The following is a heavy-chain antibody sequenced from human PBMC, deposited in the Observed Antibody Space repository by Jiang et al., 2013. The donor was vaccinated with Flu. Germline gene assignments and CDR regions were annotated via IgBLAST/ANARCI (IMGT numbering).Heavy chain of an antibody. D-gene: IGHD6-6*01. CDR3: ATRVQAPCIAARGASGLCWFDP. J-gene: IGHJ5*02. V-gene: IGHV3-23*01. Sequence: GSGGSTYYARLREGPVHPSPRDNSKNTLYLQMNSLRAEDTAVYYCATRVQAPCIAARGASGLCWFDPWGQGTLVTVSS. CDR2: GSGGST.